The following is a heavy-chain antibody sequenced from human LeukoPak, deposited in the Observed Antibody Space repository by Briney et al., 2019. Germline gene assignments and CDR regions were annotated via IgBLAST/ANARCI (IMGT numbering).Heavy chain of an antibody. D-gene: IGHD3-9*01. V-gene: IGHV1-2*02. CDR1: GYTFTGHY. J-gene: IGHJ4*02. Sequence: ASVKVSCKASGYTFTGHYMHWVRQAPGQGLEWMGWINPNSGGTNYAQKFQGRVTMTRDTSISTAYMELSRLRSDDTAVYYCAIGLRYFDWLSPFDYWGQGTLVTVSS. CDR2: INPNSGGT. CDR3: AIGLRYFDWLSPFDY.